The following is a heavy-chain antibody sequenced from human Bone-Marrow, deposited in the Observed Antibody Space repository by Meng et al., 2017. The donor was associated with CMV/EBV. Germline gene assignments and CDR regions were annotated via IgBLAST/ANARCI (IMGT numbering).Heavy chain of an antibody. CDR1: GSTVNNNY. CDR2: FYSGGNT. Sequence: GESLKISCSASGSTVNNNYMTWVRQAPGKGLEWISVFYSGGNTFYADSVKGRFTITRDNSKNTIYLLMNSLRAEDTAIYYCASLDYGGNEDVLDIWGQGTMVTVSS. CDR3: ASLDYGGNEDVLDI. D-gene: IGHD4-23*01. J-gene: IGHJ3*02. V-gene: IGHV3-53*01.